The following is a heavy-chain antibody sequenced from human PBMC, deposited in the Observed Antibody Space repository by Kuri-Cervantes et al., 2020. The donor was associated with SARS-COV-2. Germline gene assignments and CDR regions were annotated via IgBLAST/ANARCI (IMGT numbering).Heavy chain of an antibody. CDR2: ISWNSGSI. J-gene: IGHJ4*02. V-gene: IGHV3-9*03. Sequence: SLKISCAASGFTFDDYAMHWVRQAPGKGLEWVSGISWNSGSIGYADSVKGRFTISRDNAKNSLYLQMNSLRAEDMALYYCARDFNPLDYWGQGTLVTVSS. CDR1: GFTFDDYA. CDR3: ARDFNPLDY.